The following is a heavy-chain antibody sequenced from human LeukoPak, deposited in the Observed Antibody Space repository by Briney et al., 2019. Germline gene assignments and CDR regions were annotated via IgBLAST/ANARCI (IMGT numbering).Heavy chain of an antibody. Sequence: GASVKVSCKASGYTFTSYGISWVRQAPGQGLEWMGWISAYNGNTNYAQKLQGRVTMTTDTSTSTAYMELRSLRSDDTAVYYCARGRATIAAAGTSGIWGQGTLVTVSS. V-gene: IGHV1-18*01. CDR3: ARGRATIAAAGTSGI. CDR2: ISAYNGNT. J-gene: IGHJ4*02. CDR1: GYTFTSYG. D-gene: IGHD6-13*01.